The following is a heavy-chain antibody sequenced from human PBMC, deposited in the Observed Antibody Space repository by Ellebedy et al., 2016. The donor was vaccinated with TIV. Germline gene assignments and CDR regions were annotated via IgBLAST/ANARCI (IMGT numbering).Heavy chain of an antibody. CDR3: ARALRYSSSWSFDY. D-gene: IGHD6-13*01. V-gene: IGHV4-34*01. CDR1: GGSFSGYY. Sequence: SETLSLXXAVYGGSFSGYYWSWIRQPPGKGLEWIGEINHSGSTNYNPSLKSRVTISVDTSKNQFSLQLNSVTPEDTAVYYCARALRYSSSWSFDYWGQGTLVTVSS. J-gene: IGHJ4*02. CDR2: INHSGST.